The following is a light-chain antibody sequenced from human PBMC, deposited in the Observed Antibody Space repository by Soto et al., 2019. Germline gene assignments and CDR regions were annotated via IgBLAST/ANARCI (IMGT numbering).Light chain of an antibody. J-gene: IGKJ5*01. CDR2: AAS. Sequence: DIQMTQSPSSLSGSVGDRVTXXXXASQDINNYLAWFQMKPGKAPKLLIYAASSLQSGVPSRFSGSGSGTDFTLTISSLQPEDFATYYCQQSYSAPSTFGQGTRLEIK. CDR3: QQSYSAPST. V-gene: IGKV1-39*01. CDR1: QDINNY.